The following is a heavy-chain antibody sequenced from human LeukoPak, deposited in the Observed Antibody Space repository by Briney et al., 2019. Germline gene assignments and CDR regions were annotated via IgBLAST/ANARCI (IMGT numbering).Heavy chain of an antibody. J-gene: IGHJ4*02. D-gene: IGHD6-13*01. CDR1: GFTFSSYS. V-gene: IGHV3-48*01. CDR2: ITSGSGTV. CDR3: ASSERYSSICYGPVDY. Sequence: GGSLRLSCAASGFTFSSYSMNWVRQAPGKGLEWLSCITSGSGTVYYADSVKGRFAISRDNANNSLHLQMNSLRAEDTAVYYCASSERYSSICYGPVDYWGQGTLVTVSS.